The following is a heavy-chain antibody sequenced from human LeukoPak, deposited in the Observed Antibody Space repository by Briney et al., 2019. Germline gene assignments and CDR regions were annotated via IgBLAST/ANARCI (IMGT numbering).Heavy chain of an antibody. CDR3: ARHRGSGGSYIALAFDI. V-gene: IGHV5-51*01. CDR1: GYSFTSYW. CDR2: IYPGDSDT. Sequence: ESLKIFCNGSGYSFTSYWIGWVRQMPRHRLEWMGIIYPGDSDTSYSPSFQGQVTITGGKAISTAFLQGRSLKASGTAIFFLARHRGSGGSYIALAFDIWGQGTMVTVSS. J-gene: IGHJ3*02. D-gene: IGHD2-15*01.